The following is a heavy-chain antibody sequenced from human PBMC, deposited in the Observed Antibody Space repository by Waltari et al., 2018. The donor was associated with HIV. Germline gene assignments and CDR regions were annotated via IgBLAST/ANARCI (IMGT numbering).Heavy chain of an antibody. J-gene: IGHJ3*02. CDR2: ISSSSSYI. CDR3: ARDTSFWSSPDLDAFDI. Sequence: EVQLVESGGGLVKPGGSLRLSCPASGFTFSGYSMNWVRQAPGKGLEWVSSISSSSSYIYYADSVKGRFTISRDNAKNSLYLQMNSLRAEDTAVYYCARDTSFWSSPDLDAFDIWGQGTMVTVSS. V-gene: IGHV3-21*01. D-gene: IGHD3-3*01. CDR1: GFTFSGYS.